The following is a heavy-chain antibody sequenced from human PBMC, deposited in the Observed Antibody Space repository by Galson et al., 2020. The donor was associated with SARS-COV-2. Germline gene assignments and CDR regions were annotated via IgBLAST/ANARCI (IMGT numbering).Heavy chain of an antibody. J-gene: IGHJ6*02. D-gene: IGHD3-16*02. CDR3: AKDIARLGELSLYPYYYYYGMDV. Sequence: GGSLRLSCAASGFTFVDYTMHWVRQAPGKGLEWVSLISWDGGSTYYADSVKGRFTISRDNSKNSLYLQMNSLRTEDTALYYCAKDIARLGELSLYPYYYYYGMDVWGQGTTVTVSS. CDR2: ISWDGGST. V-gene: IGHV3-43*01. CDR1: GFTFVDYT.